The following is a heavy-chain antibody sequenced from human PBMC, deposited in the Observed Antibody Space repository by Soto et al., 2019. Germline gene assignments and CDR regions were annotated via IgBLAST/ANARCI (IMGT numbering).Heavy chain of an antibody. CDR1: GFTFGTHW. CDR3: AKDVR. CDR2: INGDASEK. Sequence: EVQLVESGGDLVHPGGSVRLSCVASGFTFGTHWMSWVRQAPGKGLEWVANINGDASEKYYADSVKGRFTISRDNAKNSLYLQMNSLRVEDTAVYYCAKDVRWGQVTLITVSS. V-gene: IGHV3-7*05. J-gene: IGHJ4*02.